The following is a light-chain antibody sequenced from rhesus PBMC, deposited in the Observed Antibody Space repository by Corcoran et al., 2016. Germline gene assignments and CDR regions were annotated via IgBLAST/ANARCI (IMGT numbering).Light chain of an antibody. Sequence: DIQMTQSPSSLSASVGDRVTITRRASENVNNYLNWYQQKPGKAPKLLIYKASTLQSGVPSRFSGIGSGTDYTFTISSLPPEDVATYYCQHGYGTPFTFGPGTKLDI. CDR3: QHGYGTPFT. CDR1: ENVNNY. V-gene: IGKV1-74*01. J-gene: IGKJ3*01. CDR2: KAS.